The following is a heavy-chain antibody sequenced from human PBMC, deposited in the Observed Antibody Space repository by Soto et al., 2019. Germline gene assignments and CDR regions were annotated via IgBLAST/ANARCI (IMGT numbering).Heavy chain of an antibody. J-gene: IGHJ2*01. CDR2: IRALNGNT. D-gene: IGHD5-12*01. V-gene: IGHV1-18*01. Sequence: QVQLVQSAAEVKKPGASVKVSCKASGNTFTNHGISWVRQAPGQGLEWMGWIRALNGNTNYAQEFQGRITMTTDTSPTTAYMELRSLKSDDTAVYYCARDSDRDGYIYWYFDLWGRGTLVTVSS. CDR1: GNTFTNHG. CDR3: ARDSDRDGYIYWYFDL.